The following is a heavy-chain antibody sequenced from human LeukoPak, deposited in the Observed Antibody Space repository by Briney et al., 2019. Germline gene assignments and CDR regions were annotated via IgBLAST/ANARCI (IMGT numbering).Heavy chain of an antibody. D-gene: IGHD3-3*01. CDR3: AAYDFLDY. CDR2: INPDSGGT. CDR1: GYTFSGYY. V-gene: IGHV1-2*02. Sequence: GASVKVSCKASGYTFSGYYLHWVRQAPGQGLEWMGWINPDSGGTNYAQKFQGRVTMTRDTSISTAHMDLSRLRSDDTAVYYCAAYDFLDYWGQGTLVTVSS. J-gene: IGHJ4*02.